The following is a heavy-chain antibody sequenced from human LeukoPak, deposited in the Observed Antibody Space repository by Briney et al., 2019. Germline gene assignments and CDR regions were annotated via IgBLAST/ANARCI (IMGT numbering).Heavy chain of an antibody. V-gene: IGHV4-4*07. J-gene: IGHJ5*02. D-gene: IGHD3-10*01. Sequence: SETLSLTCTVSGGSISSYYWSWIRQPAGKGLEWIGRIYTSGSTNYNPPLKSRVTMSVDTSKNQFSLKLSSVTAADTAVYYCARTRTMVRGVIPSNWFDPWGQGTLVTVSS. CDR2: IYTSGST. CDR1: GGSISSYY. CDR3: ARTRTMVRGVIPSNWFDP.